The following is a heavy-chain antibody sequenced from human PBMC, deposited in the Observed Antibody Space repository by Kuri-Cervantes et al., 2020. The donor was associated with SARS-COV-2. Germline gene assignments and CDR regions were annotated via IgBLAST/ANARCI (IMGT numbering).Heavy chain of an antibody. J-gene: IGHJ6*02. CDR2: IGTAGDP. Sequence: GESLKISCAASGFTFSSYDMHWVRQATGKGLEWVSAIGTAGDPYYPGSVKGRFTISRDNSKNTLYLQMNSLRAEDTAVYYCARDPQRYFDWLLSYYYYGMDVWGQGTTVTVSS. V-gene: IGHV3-13*05. CDR1: GFTFSSYD. CDR3: ARDPQRYFDWLLSYYYYGMDV. D-gene: IGHD3-9*01.